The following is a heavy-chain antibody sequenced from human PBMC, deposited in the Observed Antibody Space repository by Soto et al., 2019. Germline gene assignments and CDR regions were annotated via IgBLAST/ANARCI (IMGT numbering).Heavy chain of an antibody. J-gene: IGHJ3*01. V-gene: IGHV3-23*01. CDR2: ISGSGGSS. CDR3: AKDQAHYDILTGSL. Sequence: EVQLLESGGGLVQPGGSLRLSCAASGFTFSSYAMSWVRQAPGKGLEWVSAISGSGGSSYYADSVKGRFTISRDNSKNTLYLQMNSLRAEDTAVYYCAKDQAHYDILTGSLWGQGTMVTVSS. CDR1: GFTFSSYA. D-gene: IGHD3-9*01.